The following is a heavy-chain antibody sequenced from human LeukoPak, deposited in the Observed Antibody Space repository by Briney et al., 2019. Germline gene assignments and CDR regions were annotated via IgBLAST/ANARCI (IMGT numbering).Heavy chain of an antibody. V-gene: IGHV3-23*01. CDR2: ISGSGGST. Sequence: PGGSLRLSCAASGFTFSSYAMSWVRQAPGKGLEWVSAISGSGGSTYYADSVKGRFTISRDNSKNTLYLQMNSLRAEDTAVYYCAKSSTGFGELSKLDYWGQGTLVTVSS. CDR3: AKSSTGFGELSKLDY. CDR1: GFTFSSYA. D-gene: IGHD3-10*01. J-gene: IGHJ4*02.